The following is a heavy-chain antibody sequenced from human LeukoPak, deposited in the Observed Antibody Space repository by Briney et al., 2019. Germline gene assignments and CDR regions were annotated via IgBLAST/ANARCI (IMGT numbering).Heavy chain of an antibody. CDR3: AELGITMIGGV. J-gene: IGHJ6*04. D-gene: IGHD3-10*02. V-gene: IGHV3-48*04. CDR2: ISSSGSTI. CDR1: EFTFSSYG. Sequence: GGSLRLSCAASEFTFSSYGMSWVRQAPGKGLEWVSYISSSGSTIYYADSVKGRFTISRDNAKNSLYLQMNSLRAEDTAVYYCAELGITMIGGVWGKGTTVTISS.